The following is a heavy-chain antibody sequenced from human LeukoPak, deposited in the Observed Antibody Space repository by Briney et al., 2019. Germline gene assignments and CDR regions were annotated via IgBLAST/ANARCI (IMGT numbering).Heavy chain of an antibody. J-gene: IGHJ4*02. Sequence: GGSLKLSCAVSGITLSNYGMSWVRQAPGKGLEWVAGISDSGGRTNYADSVRGRFTISRDNPKNTLYLQMNSLRAEDTAVYFCAKRGVVIRVILVGFHKEAYYFDSWGQGALVTVSS. CDR1: GITLSNYG. CDR3: AKRGVVIRVILVGFHKEAYYFDS. V-gene: IGHV3-23*01. D-gene: IGHD3-22*01. CDR2: ISDSGGRT.